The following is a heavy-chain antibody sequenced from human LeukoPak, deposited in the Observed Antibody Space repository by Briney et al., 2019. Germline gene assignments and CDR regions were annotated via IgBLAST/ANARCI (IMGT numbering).Heavy chain of an antibody. Sequence: SETLSLTCTVSGGSISNYYWNWIRQPPGKGLEWIGYVSYSGTTEYNPSLRSRVSISVDMSKNQFSLKLTSVTAADTAVYYCARRGYDYSFDFWGQGTLVTVSS. J-gene: IGHJ4*02. D-gene: IGHD5-18*01. CDR1: GGSISNYY. CDR3: ARRGYDYSFDF. V-gene: IGHV4-59*01. CDR2: VSYSGTT.